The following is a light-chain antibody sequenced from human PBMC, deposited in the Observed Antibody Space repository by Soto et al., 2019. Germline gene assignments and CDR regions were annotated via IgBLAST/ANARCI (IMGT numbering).Light chain of an antibody. CDR3: QKYNSAPT. V-gene: IGKV1-27*01. CDR1: QGISNY. J-gene: IGKJ5*01. CDR2: AAS. Sequence: DIQMTQSPSSLSASVGDRVTITCRASQGISNYLAWYQQKPGKVPKLLIYAASTLQSGVPSRFSGSGSGTDFTLTIRSLQPEDVATYYWQKYNSAPTFGQGTRLEIK.